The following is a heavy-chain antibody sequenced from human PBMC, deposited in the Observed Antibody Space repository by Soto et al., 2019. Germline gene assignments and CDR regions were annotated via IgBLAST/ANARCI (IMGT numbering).Heavy chain of an antibody. CDR3: ARDYGDSNFDY. J-gene: IGHJ4*02. CDR2: IYYSGST. V-gene: IGHV4-30-4*01. CDR1: GGSISSGDYY. D-gene: IGHD4-17*01. Sequence: PSETLSLTCTVSGGSISSGDYYWSWIRQPPGKGLEWIGYIYYSGSTYYNPSLKNRVTISVDTSKKQFSLKLSSVTAAYTAVYYCARDYGDSNFDYWGQGTLVTVS.